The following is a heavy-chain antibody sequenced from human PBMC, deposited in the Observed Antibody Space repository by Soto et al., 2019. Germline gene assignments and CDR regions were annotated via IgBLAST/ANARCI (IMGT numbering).Heavy chain of an antibody. J-gene: IGHJ3*02. Sequence: SETLSLTCTVSGGSIIRGGYYWSWIRQHPGKGLEWIGYIYYSGSTYYNPSLKSRVTISVDTSKIHFSLKLSSVTAADTAVYYCARGSRRDTAMVLDAFDIWGQGTMVTVSS. CDR2: IYYSGST. CDR1: GGSIIRGGYY. CDR3: ARGSRRDTAMVLDAFDI. D-gene: IGHD5-18*01. V-gene: IGHV4-31*03.